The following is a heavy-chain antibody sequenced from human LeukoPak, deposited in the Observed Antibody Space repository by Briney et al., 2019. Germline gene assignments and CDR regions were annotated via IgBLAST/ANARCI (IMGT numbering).Heavy chain of an antibody. V-gene: IGHV3-23*01. CDR2: ISGSGAYT. CDR1: GFTFSNYA. J-gene: IGHJ3*02. Sequence: GGSLRLSCAASGFTFSNYAMSWVRQAPGKGLEWVSAISGSGAYTYYADSVKGRPTISRDNSKNTLYLQMNSLRAEDTAVYYCAKEASRGFDIWGQGTMVTVSS. D-gene: IGHD6-6*01. CDR3: AKEASRGFDI.